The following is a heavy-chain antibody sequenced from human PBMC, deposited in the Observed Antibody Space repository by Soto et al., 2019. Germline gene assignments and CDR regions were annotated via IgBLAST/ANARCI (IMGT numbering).Heavy chain of an antibody. CDR2: ISSSSYI. J-gene: IGHJ5*02. Sequence: PGGSLRLSCAASGFTLSSYSMNWVRQAPGKGLEWVSSISSSSYIYYADSVKGRFTISRDNAKNSLYLQMNSLRAEDTAVYYCARVRGNQLLGWFDPWGQGTLVTVSS. CDR3: ARVRGNQLLGWFDP. D-gene: IGHD2-2*01. CDR1: GFTLSSYS. V-gene: IGHV3-21*01.